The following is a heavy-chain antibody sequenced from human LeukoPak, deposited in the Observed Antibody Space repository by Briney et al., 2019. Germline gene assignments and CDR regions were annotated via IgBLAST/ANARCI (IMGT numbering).Heavy chain of an antibody. CDR1: GGSISTYY. D-gene: IGHD3-3*01. Sequence: SSETLSLTCTLSGGSISTYYWSWIRQPPGKGLEWIGYIYYRGSSSHNPSLKSRVTISVDTSKKQFSLKLSSVTAADPAVYYCARGSITVVPAFDIWGQGTMVTVSS. CDR3: ARGSITVVPAFDI. J-gene: IGHJ3*02. CDR2: IYYRGSS. V-gene: IGHV4-59*12.